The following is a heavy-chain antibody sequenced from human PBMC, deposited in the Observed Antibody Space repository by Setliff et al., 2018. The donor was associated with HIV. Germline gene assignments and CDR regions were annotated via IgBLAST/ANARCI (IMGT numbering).Heavy chain of an antibody. CDR3: ARDYVVGYSSSWPGRARSRWFDP. Sequence: ASVKVSCKASGYTFTSYAMNWVRQAPGQGLEWTGWINTNTGNPTYAQGFTGRFVFSLDTSVRTAYLQISSLKAEDTAVYYCARDYVVGYSSSWPGRARSRWFDPWGQGTLVTVSS. CDR1: GYTFTSYA. D-gene: IGHD6-13*01. V-gene: IGHV7-4-1*02. CDR2: INTNTGNP. J-gene: IGHJ5*02.